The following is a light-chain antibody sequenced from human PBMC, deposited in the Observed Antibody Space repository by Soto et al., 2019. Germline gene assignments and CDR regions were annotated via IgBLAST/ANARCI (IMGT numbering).Light chain of an antibody. J-gene: IGLJ3*02. Sequence: QSALTQPRSVSGSPGQSVTISCTGTNSDIGGYNYVSWYQQHPGKAPKVMIYDVSRRPSGVPDRFSGSKSGNTASLTISGLQAEDEADYYCCSYAGTYNFWEFGGGTKLTVL. V-gene: IGLV2-11*01. CDR1: NSDIGGYNY. CDR3: CSYAGTYNFWE. CDR2: DVS.